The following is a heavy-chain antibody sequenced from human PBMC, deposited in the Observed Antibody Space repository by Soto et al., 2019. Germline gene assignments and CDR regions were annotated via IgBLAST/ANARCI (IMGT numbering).Heavy chain of an antibody. CDR2: TYYRSKWYN. CDR3: ARAGFSAGTNYYYYYMDV. J-gene: IGHJ6*03. V-gene: IGHV6-1*01. CDR1: GDSVSSNSAA. Sequence: SQTLSLTCAISGDSVSSNSAAWNWIRQSPSRGLEWLGRTYYRSKWYNDYAVSVKSRITINPDTSKNQFSLQLNSVTPEDTAVYYCARAGFSAGTNYYYYYMDVWGKGTTVTVSS. D-gene: IGHD6-13*01.